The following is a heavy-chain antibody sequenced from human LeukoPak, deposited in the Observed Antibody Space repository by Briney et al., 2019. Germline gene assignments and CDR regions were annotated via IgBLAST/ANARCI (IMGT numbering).Heavy chain of an antibody. CDR3: AKGGPPTGASPRPWDFNY. CDR1: RFIFSTYG. CDR2: ISYDGSYE. D-gene: IGHD1-26*01. V-gene: IGHV3-30*18. Sequence: GGSLRLSCAASRFIFSTYGMHWVRQAPGKGLEWVAVISYDGSYESYANSVKGRFTISRDNSKNTLYLQMNSLRVEDTAVYYCAKGGPPTGASPRPWDFNYWGQGALVTVSS. J-gene: IGHJ4*02.